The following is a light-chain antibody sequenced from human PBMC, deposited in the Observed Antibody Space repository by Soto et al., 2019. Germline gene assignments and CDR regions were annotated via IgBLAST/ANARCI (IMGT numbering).Light chain of an antibody. Sequence: EIVLTQSPATLSLSPGERATLSCRASQSVSSNLAWYQQKPGQAPRLLIYEASNRATGIPARFSGSGSGTDFTLTISSLEPEDFAVYYCQQRSNWSPLTFGGGTKVEIK. V-gene: IGKV3-11*01. CDR1: QSVSSN. CDR2: EAS. J-gene: IGKJ4*01. CDR3: QQRSNWSPLT.